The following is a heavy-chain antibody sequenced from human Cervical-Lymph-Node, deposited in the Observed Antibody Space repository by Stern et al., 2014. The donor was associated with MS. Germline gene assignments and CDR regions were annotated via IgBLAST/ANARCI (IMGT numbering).Heavy chain of an antibody. CDR1: GFTFSSYS. J-gene: IGHJ4*02. CDR3: VRDSVVVTAAVPFDY. Sequence: EVHLVESGGGVVQPGGSLRLSCAASGFTFSSYSMNWVRQAPGKGLEWISYISGSSRAIYYADSVKGRFTISRDNAKKSLFLQMNSLRDEDTAVYYCVRDSVVVTAAVPFDYWGQGILVTVSS. D-gene: IGHD2-21*02. V-gene: IGHV3-48*02. CDR2: ISGSSRAI.